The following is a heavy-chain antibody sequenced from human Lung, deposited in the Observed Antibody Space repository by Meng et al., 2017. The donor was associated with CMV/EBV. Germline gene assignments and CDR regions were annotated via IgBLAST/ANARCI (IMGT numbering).Heavy chain of an antibody. CDR3: AKDGKSGGYFDY. J-gene: IGHJ4*02. V-gene: IGHV3-30*02. CDR1: GLSTYG. D-gene: IGHD1-1*01. Sequence: QLVGSGGGVVRPGGSLRLSCGASGLSTYGMNWVRQVPGKGLEWVAFIWFDGSSKYYADSVKGRFSISRDNSKNTLYLQMNSLRPEDTGVYYCAKDGKSGGYFDYWGQGTLVTVSS. CDR2: IWFDGSSK.